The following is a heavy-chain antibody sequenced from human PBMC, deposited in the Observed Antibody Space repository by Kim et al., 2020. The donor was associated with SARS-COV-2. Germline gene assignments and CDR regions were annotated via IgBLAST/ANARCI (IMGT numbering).Heavy chain of an antibody. CDR3: ARAGRGINLI. D-gene: IGHD3-16*01. CDR2: ITPDGSEI. V-gene: IGHV3-7*01. CDR1: GFPFSSHW. Sequence: GGSLRLSCAASGFPFSSHWMSWVRQAPGKGLEWVANITPDGSEISYVGSVKGRFTISRDNAKSSLYLQMNSLEAEDTAIYYCARAGRGINLIWGQGTLVT. J-gene: IGHJ4*02.